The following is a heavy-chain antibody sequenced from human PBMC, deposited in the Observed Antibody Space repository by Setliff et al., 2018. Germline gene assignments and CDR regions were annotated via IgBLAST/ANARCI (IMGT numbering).Heavy chain of an antibody. CDR3: ARDHAYGSRFYYYYYGMDV. CDR2: IKQDGSEK. D-gene: IGHD3-10*01. V-gene: IGHV3-7*01. J-gene: IGHJ6*02. CDR1: GFTFSSYW. Sequence: PGGSLSLSCAASGFTFSSYWMSWVRQAPGKGLEWVANIKQDGSEKYYVDSVKGRFTISRDNAKNSLYLQMNSLRAEDTAVYYCARDHAYGSRFYYYYYGMDVWGQGTTVTVSS.